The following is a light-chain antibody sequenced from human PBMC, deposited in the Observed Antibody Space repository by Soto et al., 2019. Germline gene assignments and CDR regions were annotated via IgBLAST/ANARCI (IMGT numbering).Light chain of an antibody. CDR3: QQYENSPIT. CDR1: QSVSSY. J-gene: IGKJ5*01. Sequence: EIVLTQSPATLSLSPGERATLSCRASQSVSSYLAWYQQKPGQAPRLLMYEASNRATGIPARFSGGGSGTDFTLTINRLEPEDFAVYYCQQYENSPITFGQGTRLEIK. CDR2: EAS. V-gene: IGKV3-11*01.